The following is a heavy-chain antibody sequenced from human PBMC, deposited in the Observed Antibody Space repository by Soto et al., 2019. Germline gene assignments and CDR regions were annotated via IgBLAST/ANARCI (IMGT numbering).Heavy chain of an antibody. J-gene: IGHJ4*02. CDR1: GYTFTGYY. CDR3: ARDRCGGDCYSFDY. Sequence: ASVKVSCKASGYTFTGYYMHWVRQAPGQGLEWMGWINPNSGGTNYAQKFQGWVTMTRDTSISTAYMELSRLRSDDTAVYYCARDRCGGDCYSFDYWGQGTLVTVSS. CDR2: INPNSGGT. V-gene: IGHV1-2*04. D-gene: IGHD2-21*02.